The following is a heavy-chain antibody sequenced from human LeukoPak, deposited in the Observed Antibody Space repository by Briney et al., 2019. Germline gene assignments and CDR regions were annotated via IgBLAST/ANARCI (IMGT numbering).Heavy chain of an antibody. J-gene: IGHJ4*02. D-gene: IGHD3-10*01. V-gene: IGHV1-69*04. CDR2: IIPILGIA. CDR1: GGTFSSYA. Sequence: GASVKVSCKASGGTFSSYAISWMRQAPGQGLEWMGRIIPILGIANYAQKFHGRVTITADKSTSTAYMELSSLRSEDTAVYYCARDSLWFGELLSYFDYWGQGTLVTVSS. CDR3: ARDSLWFGELLSYFDY.